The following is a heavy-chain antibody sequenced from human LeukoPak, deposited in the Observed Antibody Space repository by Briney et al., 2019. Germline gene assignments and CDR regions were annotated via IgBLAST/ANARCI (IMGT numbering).Heavy chain of an antibody. CDR2: INHSGST. V-gene: IGHV4-34*01. D-gene: IGHD3-22*01. J-gene: IGHJ4*02. CDR3: ARSYYYDSNIDY. CDR1: GFSFSSYA. Sequence: PGGSLRLSCAASGFSFSSYALTWVRQAPGKGLEWIGEINHSGSTNYNPSLKSRVTISVDTSKNQFSLKLSSVTAADTAVYYCARSYYYDSNIDYWGQGTLVTVSS.